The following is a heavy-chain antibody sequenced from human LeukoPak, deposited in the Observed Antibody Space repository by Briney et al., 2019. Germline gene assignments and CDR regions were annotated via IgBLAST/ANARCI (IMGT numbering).Heavy chain of an antibody. J-gene: IGHJ6*03. D-gene: IGHD6-19*01. CDR2: IYYSGST. CDR1: GCSISSSSYY. V-gene: IGHV4-39*02. CDR3: ARDLAVAGTYYYYYMDV. Sequence: SETLSLTCNVSGCSISSSSYYWGWIRQPPGKGLEWIGSIYYSGSTYYNPSLKSRVTISVDTSKNQFSLKLSSVTAADTAVYYCARDLAVAGTYYYYYMDVWGKGTTVTVSS.